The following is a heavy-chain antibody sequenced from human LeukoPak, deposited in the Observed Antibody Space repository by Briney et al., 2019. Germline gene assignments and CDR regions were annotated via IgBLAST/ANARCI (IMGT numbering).Heavy chain of an antibody. V-gene: IGHV3-7*01. D-gene: IGHD7-27*01. J-gene: IGHJ4*02. CDR2: IKPGGGEK. CDR3: ARDGPPGVPFDY. Sequence: GGSLRLSCAASGFTFSSYAMSWVRQAPGKGLEWVANIKPGGGEKYYVDSVKGRFTISRDNAKNSLYLQMDSLRAEDTAVYYCARDGPPGVPFDYWGQGTLVTVSS. CDR1: GFTFSSYA.